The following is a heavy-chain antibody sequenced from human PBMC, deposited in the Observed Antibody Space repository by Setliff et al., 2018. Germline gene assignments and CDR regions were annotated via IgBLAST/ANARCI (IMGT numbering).Heavy chain of an antibody. D-gene: IGHD3-3*01. V-gene: IGHV4-34*01. CDR3: ARMSGFLYMDV. CDR1: GGSFSDYY. Sequence: PSETLSLTCAASGGSFSDYYWTWIRQPPGKGLEWIGEINHSGSTNYNPSLKSRVTVSVDTSKNLFSLKLSSVTAADTAVYYCARMSGFLYMDVWGKGTTVTVSS. J-gene: IGHJ6*03. CDR2: INHSGST.